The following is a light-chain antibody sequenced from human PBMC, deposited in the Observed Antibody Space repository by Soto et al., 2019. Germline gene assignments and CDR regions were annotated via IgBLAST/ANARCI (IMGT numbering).Light chain of an antibody. CDR3: QQYYSYPRT. CDR1: QSISSW. J-gene: IGKJ1*01. Sequence: DIQMTQSPSTLSASVGDRATITCRASQSISSWLAWYQQKPGKAPKVLIYHASNLQSGVPSRFSGSGSGTDFTLTISCLQSEDFATYYCQQYYSYPRTFGQGTKVDI. V-gene: IGKV1-5*01. CDR2: HAS.